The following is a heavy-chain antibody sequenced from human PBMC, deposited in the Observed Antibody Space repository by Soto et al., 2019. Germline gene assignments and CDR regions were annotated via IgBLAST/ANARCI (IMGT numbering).Heavy chain of an antibody. D-gene: IGHD2-15*01. V-gene: IGHV3-33*01. CDR3: ARGGLGSVVVVAATFDY. Sequence: GGSLRLSCAASGFTFSSYGMHWVRQAPGKGLEWVAVIWYDGSNKYYADSVKGRFTISRDNSKNTLYLQMNSLRAEDTAVYYCARGGLGSVVVVAATFDYWGQGTLVTVSS. CDR2: IWYDGSNK. CDR1: GFTFSSYG. J-gene: IGHJ4*02.